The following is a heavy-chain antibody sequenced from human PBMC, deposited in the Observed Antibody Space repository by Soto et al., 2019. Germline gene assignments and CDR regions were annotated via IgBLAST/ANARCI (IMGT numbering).Heavy chain of an antibody. CDR2: ISWNSGDT. J-gene: IGHJ3*01. Sequence: EEYLVESGGGLVQPGRSLRLSCAASGFTFDDYAMHWVRQGPGKGLEWVSGISWNSGDTAYADSVRGRFTISRDNAKNSLYLQMNSPRAEDTALYYCVKGNLVVIGGRAPTALDLWGQGTLVTVSS. CDR1: GFTFDDYA. D-gene: IGHD2-15*01. V-gene: IGHV3-9*01. CDR3: VKGNLVVIGGRAPTALDL.